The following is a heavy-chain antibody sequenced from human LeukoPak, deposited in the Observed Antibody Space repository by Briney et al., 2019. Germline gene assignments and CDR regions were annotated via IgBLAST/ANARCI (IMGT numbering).Heavy chain of an antibody. CDR3: ARDGKQQLGFDY. V-gene: IGHV1-18*01. J-gene: IGHJ4*02. Sequence: GASVKVSCKPSGYTFTSYGISWVRQAPGQGLEWMGWISAYNGKTNHAQNFQGRVTMTTDTSTSTAYMELRSLRSDDTAVYYCARDGKQQLGFDYWGQGTLVTVSS. CDR1: GYTFTSYG. CDR2: ISAYNGKT. D-gene: IGHD6-13*01.